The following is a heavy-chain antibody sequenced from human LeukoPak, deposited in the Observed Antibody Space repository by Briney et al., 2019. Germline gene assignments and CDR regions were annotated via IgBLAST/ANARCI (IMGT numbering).Heavy chain of an antibody. J-gene: IGHJ6*03. CDR2: IYYSGST. D-gene: IGHD1-26*01. Sequence: SETLSLTCTVSGGSISSYYWSWIRQPPGKGLEWIGYIYYSGSTNYNPSLKSRVTISVDTSKNEISLKLSSVTAADTAFYYCAKRREDYYFMDVWGKGTTVSVSS. CDR1: GGSISSYY. V-gene: IGHV4-59*12. CDR3: AKRREDYYFMDV.